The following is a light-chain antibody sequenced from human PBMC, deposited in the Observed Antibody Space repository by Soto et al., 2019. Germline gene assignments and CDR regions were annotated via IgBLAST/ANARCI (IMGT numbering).Light chain of an antibody. Sequence: QAVVTQPPSASGTPGQRVTISCSGSNSNIGSNTVNWYQQLPGTAPKLLIYSNNQRPSGVPDRFSGSKSGTSASLAISRLRSEDDADYYCATWDDRLNGVVFGGGTQLTVL. CDR2: SNN. V-gene: IGLV1-44*01. J-gene: IGLJ2*01. CDR3: ATWDDRLNGVV. CDR1: NSNIGSNT.